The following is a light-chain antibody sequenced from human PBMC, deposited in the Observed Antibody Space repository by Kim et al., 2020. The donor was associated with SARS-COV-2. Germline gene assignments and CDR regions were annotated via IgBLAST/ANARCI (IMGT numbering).Light chain of an antibody. CDR1: QSVSTN. CDR3: QQYNNFRT. Sequence: EIVMTQSPPTLSVSPGERATLSCRASQSVSTNLVWYQQRPGQAPRLLIYDASTRATGIPARCSGSGSGTEFTLTISSLQSEDFADYYCQQYNNFRTFGQGTKVDIK. V-gene: IGKV3-15*01. J-gene: IGKJ1*01. CDR2: DAS.